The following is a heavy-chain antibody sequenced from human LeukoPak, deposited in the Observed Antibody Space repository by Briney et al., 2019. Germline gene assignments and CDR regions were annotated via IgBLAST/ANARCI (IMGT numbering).Heavy chain of an antibody. CDR2: ISSSGSTI. CDR3: ARYPTISDAFDI. V-gene: IGHV3-48*03. D-gene: IGHD3-9*01. CDR1: GFTFSSYE. J-gene: IGHJ3*02. Sequence: GGSLRLSCAASGFTFSSYEMNWVRQAPGKGLEWVSYISSSGSTIYYADSVKGRFTISRDNAKNSLYLQMNSLRAEDMAVYYCARYPTISDAFDIWGQGTMVTVSS.